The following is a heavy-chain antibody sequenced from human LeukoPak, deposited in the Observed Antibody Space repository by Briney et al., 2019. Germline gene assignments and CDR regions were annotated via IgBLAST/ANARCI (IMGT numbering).Heavy chain of an antibody. CDR1: GFTFSSYG. D-gene: IGHD6-19*01. V-gene: IGHV3-30*18. Sequence: GRSLRLSCAASGFTFSSYGMHWVRLAPGKGLEWVAVISYDGSNKYYADSVKGRFTISRDNSKNTLYLQMNSLRAEDTAVYYCAKTGSSGWSNYYFDYWGQGTLVTVSS. CDR2: ISYDGSNK. CDR3: AKTGSSGWSNYYFDY. J-gene: IGHJ4*02.